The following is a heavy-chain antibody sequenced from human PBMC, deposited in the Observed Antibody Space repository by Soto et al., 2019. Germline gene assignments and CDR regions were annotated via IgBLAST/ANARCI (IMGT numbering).Heavy chain of an antibody. D-gene: IGHD1-20*01. CDR3: SRERITPLFY. V-gene: IGHV1-69*04. CDR1: GGQCTSNT. CDR2: IIPILDVA. J-gene: IGHJ4*02. Sequence: QVQLVQSGAEVKKPGSSVKVSCKASGGQCTSNTFSWGRQAPGQGLEWMGRIIPILDVAHYAQKFQGRVTITANKSTNTTYLEFSSLTSGDTAIYYCSRERITPLFYWGQGTLVIVSS.